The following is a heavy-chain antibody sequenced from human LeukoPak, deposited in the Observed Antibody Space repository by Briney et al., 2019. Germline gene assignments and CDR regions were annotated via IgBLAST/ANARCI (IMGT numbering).Heavy chain of an antibody. J-gene: IGHJ4*02. CDR2: TYFSGST. Sequence: SETLSLTCTVSGGSISSYYWSWVRQPPGKGLEWIGSTYFSGSTYYNPSLKSRVTISVDTSKNQFSLKLSSVTAADTAVYYCATKWELPPFDYWGQGTLVTVSS. CDR1: GGSISSYY. CDR3: ATKWELPPFDY. D-gene: IGHD1-26*01. V-gene: IGHV4-59*12.